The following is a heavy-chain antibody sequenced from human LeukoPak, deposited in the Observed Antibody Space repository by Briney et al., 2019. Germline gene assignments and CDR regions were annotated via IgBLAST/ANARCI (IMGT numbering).Heavy chain of an antibody. CDR2: IFYTGST. Sequence: PSETLSLTCTVSGDSISSSIYYWGWIRQPPGKGLEWIGSIFYTGSTYYNPSLKSRVTMSVDTSKNQFSLRLSSVTAADTAVYYCARDRGGYTYSHDYWGQGTLVTVSS. V-gene: IGHV4-39*02. D-gene: IGHD5-18*01. CDR3: ARDRGGYTYSHDY. CDR1: GDSISSSIYY. J-gene: IGHJ4*02.